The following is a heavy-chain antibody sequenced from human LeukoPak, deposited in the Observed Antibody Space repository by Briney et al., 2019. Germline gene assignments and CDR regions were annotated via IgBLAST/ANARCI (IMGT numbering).Heavy chain of an antibody. V-gene: IGHV3-7*01. D-gene: IGHD1-26*01. Sequence: GGSLSLSCVASGFTFNNYWMTWVRQAPGKGLEWVATIRHDGSEKYYVDSVKGRFTISRDNGKNSLYLQMNSLRAEDTAVYYCTRGGIWGMDVWGQGTTVIVSS. J-gene: IGHJ6*02. CDR3: TRGGIWGMDV. CDR1: GFTFNNYW. CDR2: IRHDGSEK.